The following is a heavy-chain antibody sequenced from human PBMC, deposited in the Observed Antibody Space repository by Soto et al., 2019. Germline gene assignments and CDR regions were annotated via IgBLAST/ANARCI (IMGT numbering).Heavy chain of an antibody. J-gene: IGHJ4*02. D-gene: IGHD3-3*01. V-gene: IGHV3-23*01. CDR1: GFTFSSYA. Sequence: EVQLLESGGGLVQPGGSLRLSCAASGFTFSSYAMSWVRQAPGKGLEWVSAISGSGGSTYYADSVKGRFTISRDNSKNTLYLQMNSLRAEDTAVYYCAKVLTYYDFWSGYYLDYWGQGTLVTVSS. CDR3: AKVLTYYDFWSGYYLDY. CDR2: ISGSGGST.